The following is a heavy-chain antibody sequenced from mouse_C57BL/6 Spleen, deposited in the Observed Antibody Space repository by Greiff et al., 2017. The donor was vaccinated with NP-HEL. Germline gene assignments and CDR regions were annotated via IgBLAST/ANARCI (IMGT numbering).Heavy chain of an antibody. CDR3: TTPYDYYGSSYAMDY. J-gene: IGHJ4*01. CDR1: GFNIKDDY. Sequence: VQLKQSGAELVRPGASVKLSCTASGFNIKDDYMHWVKQRPEQGLEWIGWIDPENGDTEYASKFQGKATITADTSSNTAYLQLSSLTSEDTAVYYCTTPYDYYGSSYAMDYWGQGTSVTVSS. V-gene: IGHV14-4*01. CDR2: IDPENGDT. D-gene: IGHD1-1*01.